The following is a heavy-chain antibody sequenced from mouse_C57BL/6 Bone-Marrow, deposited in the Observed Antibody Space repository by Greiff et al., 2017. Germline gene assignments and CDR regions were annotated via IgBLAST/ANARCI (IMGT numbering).Heavy chain of an antibody. V-gene: IGHV5-17*01. CDR1: GFTFSDYG. J-gene: IGHJ4*01. Sequence: EVKLMESGGGLVKPGGSLNLSCAASGFTFSDYGMHWVRQAPEKGLEWVAYISSGSSTIYYADTVKGRFTISRDNAKDTLYLQMTSLRSEDTAMYYCARTEEDAMDDWGQGTSVTVSS. CDR2: ISSGSSTI. CDR3: ARTEEDAMDD.